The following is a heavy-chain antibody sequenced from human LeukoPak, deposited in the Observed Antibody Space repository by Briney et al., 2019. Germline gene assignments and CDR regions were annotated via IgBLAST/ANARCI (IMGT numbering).Heavy chain of an antibody. Sequence: ASVKVSFKASGCTFSIYAISWVRQAPGQGLEWVGGFIPIFGTASYAHKFPGRVTITTDESTSTAYMDPSSLRSEDTAVYYCARSGEYYDSSGYYDLPPHYWGQGTLVAVSS. CDR3: ARSGEYYDSSGYYDLPPHY. J-gene: IGHJ4*02. D-gene: IGHD3-22*01. CDR1: GCTFSIYA. V-gene: IGHV1-69*05. CDR2: FIPIFGTA.